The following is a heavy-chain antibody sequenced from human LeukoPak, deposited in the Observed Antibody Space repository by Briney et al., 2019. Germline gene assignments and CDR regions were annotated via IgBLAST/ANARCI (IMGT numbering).Heavy chain of an antibody. Sequence: PSQTLSLTCTVSGGSISSGDYYWSWIRQPPGKGLEWIGYIYYSGSTCYNPSLKSRLTISVDTSKNQFSLKLSSVTAADTAVYYCARVKYTTRPFDYWGQGTLVTVSS. CDR2: IYYSGST. J-gene: IGHJ4*02. CDR1: GGSISSGDYY. V-gene: IGHV4-30-4*08. CDR3: ARVKYTTRPFDY. D-gene: IGHD1-1*01.